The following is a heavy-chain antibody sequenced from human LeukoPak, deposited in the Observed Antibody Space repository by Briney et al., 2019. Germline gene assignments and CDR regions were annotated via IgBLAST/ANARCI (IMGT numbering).Heavy chain of an antibody. CDR1: GFTYSSYW. D-gene: IGHD3-3*01. CDR3: AKDISPYYDFWSGRDYLDY. Sequence: GGSLRLSCAASGFTYSSYWMGWVRQAPGKGLEWVANIKQDESEKYYVDSVKGRFTISRDNAKNSLYLQMNSLRAEDTALYYCAKDISPYYDFWSGRDYLDYWGQGTLVTVSS. V-gene: IGHV3-7*03. J-gene: IGHJ4*02. CDR2: IKQDESEK.